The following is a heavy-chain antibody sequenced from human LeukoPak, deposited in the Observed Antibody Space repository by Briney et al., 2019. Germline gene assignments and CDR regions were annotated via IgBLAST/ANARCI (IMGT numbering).Heavy chain of an antibody. CDR1: GDSISNSNW. V-gene: IGHV4-4*02. CDR2: VYPSGST. CDR3: GSTEHDSGDY. D-gene: IGHD6-25*01. Sequence: SETLSLTCAVSGDSISNSNWWTWIRQPPGKGLEWIGEVYPSGSTNYSPSLKSRVTISVDKSKNQFSLTLSSVTAADTAVYFCGSTEHDSGDYWGQGTLVTVSS. J-gene: IGHJ4*02.